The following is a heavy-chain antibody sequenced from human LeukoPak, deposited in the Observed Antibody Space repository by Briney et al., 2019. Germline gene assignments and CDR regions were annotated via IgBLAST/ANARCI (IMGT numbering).Heavy chain of an antibody. CDR3: ASLGKSGYSYGYM. J-gene: IGHJ4*02. Sequence: SETLSLTCTVSGGSISSYYWRCIRQPPGKGLEWVGYIYYSGSTNYNPSLKSRVTISVDTSKNQFSLKLSPVTAADTAVYYCASLGKSGYSYGYMWGQGTLVTVSS. V-gene: IGHV4-59*01. D-gene: IGHD5-18*01. CDR1: GGSISSYY. CDR2: IYYSGST.